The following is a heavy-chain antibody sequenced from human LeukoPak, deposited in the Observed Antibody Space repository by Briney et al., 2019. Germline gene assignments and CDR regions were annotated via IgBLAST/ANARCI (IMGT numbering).Heavy chain of an antibody. J-gene: IGHJ6*02. V-gene: IGHV3-33*01. Sequence: PGGSLRLSCAASGFTFSSYGMHWVRQAPGKGLEWVAVIWYDGSNKYYADSVKGRFTISRYNSKNTLYLQMNSLRAEDTAVYYCASGYSSSWYYYGMDVWGQGTTVTVSS. CDR2: IWYDGSNK. CDR1: GFTFSSYG. D-gene: IGHD6-13*01. CDR3: ASGYSSSWYYYGMDV.